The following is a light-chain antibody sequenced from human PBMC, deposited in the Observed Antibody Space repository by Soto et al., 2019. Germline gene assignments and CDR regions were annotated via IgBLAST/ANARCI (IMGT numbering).Light chain of an antibody. Sequence: DIQMTQSPSTLSGSVGDRVTITCRASQTISSWLAWYQQKQGKAPKLLIYKASTLKSGVPSRFSGSGSGTEFTLTISSLQPDEFATYYCQHYNGYSEAFGQGTK. CDR1: QTISSW. CDR3: QHYNGYSEA. V-gene: IGKV1-5*03. CDR2: KAS. J-gene: IGKJ1*01.